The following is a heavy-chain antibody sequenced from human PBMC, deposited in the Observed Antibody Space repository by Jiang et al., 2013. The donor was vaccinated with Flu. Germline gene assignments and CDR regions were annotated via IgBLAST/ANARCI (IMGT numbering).Heavy chain of an antibody. J-gene: IGHJ4*02. V-gene: IGHV3-33*01. CDR2: IWHDGSNK. D-gene: IGHD3-22*01. CDR3: VRVDVYSSLPPY. Sequence: EWVAVIWHDGSNKYYADSVKGRFAISRDNSKNTLYLQMNSLTAEDTAVYYCVRVDVYSSLPPYWGQGTLVTVSS.